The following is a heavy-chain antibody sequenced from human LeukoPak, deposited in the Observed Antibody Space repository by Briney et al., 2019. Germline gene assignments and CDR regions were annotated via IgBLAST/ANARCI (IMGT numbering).Heavy chain of an antibody. CDR2: IIPILGIA. CDR1: GGTFSSYA. V-gene: IGHV1-69*04. J-gene: IGHJ4*02. Sequence: SVKVSCKASGGTFSSYAISWVRQAPGQGLEWMGRIIPILGIANYAQKFQGRVTITADKSTSTAYMELSSLRSEDTAVYYCARDQFYYDSSGYYFDYWGQGTLVTVSS. D-gene: IGHD3-22*01. CDR3: ARDQFYYDSSGYYFDY.